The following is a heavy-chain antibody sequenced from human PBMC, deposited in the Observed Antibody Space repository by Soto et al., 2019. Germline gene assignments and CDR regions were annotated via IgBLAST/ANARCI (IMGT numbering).Heavy chain of an antibody. V-gene: IGHV3-21*01. Sequence: VGSLRLSYAASGFTFRSYTMDWVRQAPGKGLEWVSSISSSSSDIYYADSVKGRFTVSRDNAKNSLYLQMNSLRAEDTAVYYCASLVAAPSSFSSYYYGMDVWGQGTTVTVSS. CDR2: ISSSSSDI. CDR3: ASLVAAPSSFSSYYYGMDV. D-gene: IGHD6-6*01. CDR1: GFTFRSYT. J-gene: IGHJ6*02.